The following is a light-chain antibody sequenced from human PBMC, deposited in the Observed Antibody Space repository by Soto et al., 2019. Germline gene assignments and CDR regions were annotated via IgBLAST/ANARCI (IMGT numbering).Light chain of an antibody. CDR2: GNS. CDR3: QSYDSSLSGGV. V-gene: IGLV1-40*01. Sequence: QSVLTQPPSVSGAPGQRVTISCTGSSSNIGAGFDVHWYQHLPGTAPKLLIHGNSNRPSGVPDRFSGSKSGTSASLAITGLQAEDEADYYCQSYDSSLSGGVFGGGTKLTVL. J-gene: IGLJ2*01. CDR1: SSNIGAGFD.